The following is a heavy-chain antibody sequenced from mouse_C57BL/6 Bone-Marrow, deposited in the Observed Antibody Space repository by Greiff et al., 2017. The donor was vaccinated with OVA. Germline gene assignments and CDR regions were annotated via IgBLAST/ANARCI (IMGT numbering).Heavy chain of an antibody. CDR1: VFTFISYA. CDR3: TRYSNYYFDY. D-gene: IGHD2-5*01. J-gene: IGHJ2*01. V-gene: IGHV5-9-1*02. Sequence: EVKLMESGEGLVKPGGSLKLSFASSVFTFISYAMSWVRQTPEKRLEWVAYISSGGDYIYYADTVKGRFTISRDNARNTLYLQMSSLKSEDTAMYYCTRYSNYYFDYWGQGTTLTVSS. CDR2: ISSGGDYI.